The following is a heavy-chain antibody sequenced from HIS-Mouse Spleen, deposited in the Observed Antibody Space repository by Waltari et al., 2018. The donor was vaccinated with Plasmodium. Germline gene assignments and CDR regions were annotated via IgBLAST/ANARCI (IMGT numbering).Heavy chain of an antibody. CDR2: IKQDGSEK. V-gene: IGHV3-7*01. D-gene: IGHD6-13*01. Sequence: EVQLVESGGGLVQPGGSMRLSCAAPGLTFRSYWMSWVRQAPGKGLEWVANIKQDGSEKYYVDSVKGRFTISRDNAKNSLYLQMNSLRAEDTAVYYCASSWYWYFDLWGRGTLVTVSS. CDR1: GLTFRSYW. CDR3: ASSWYWYFDL. J-gene: IGHJ2*01.